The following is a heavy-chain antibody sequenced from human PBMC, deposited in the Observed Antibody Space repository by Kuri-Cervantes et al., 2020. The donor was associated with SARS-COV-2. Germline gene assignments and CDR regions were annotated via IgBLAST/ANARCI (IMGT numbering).Heavy chain of an antibody. Sequence: GESLKISCAASGFTFSNYAIHWVRQAPGKGLEWVALISYDGSDKNYADSVKGRFTISRDNSKNTLYLQMSTLKTEDTAVFYCARDASYSGSYGSVQHWGQGTLVTVSS. D-gene: IGHD1-26*01. J-gene: IGHJ1*01. V-gene: IGHV3-30*15. CDR1: GFTFSNYA. CDR3: ARDASYSGSYGSVQH. CDR2: ISYDGSDK.